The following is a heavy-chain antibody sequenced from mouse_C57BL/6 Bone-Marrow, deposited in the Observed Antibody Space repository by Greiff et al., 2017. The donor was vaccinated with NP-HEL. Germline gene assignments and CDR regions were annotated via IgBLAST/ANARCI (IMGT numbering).Heavy chain of an antibody. D-gene: IGHD2-2*01. J-gene: IGHJ4*01. V-gene: IGHV1-82*01. CDR1: GYAFSSSW. CDR2: IYPGDGDT. CDR3: AIPYGSYYAMDY. Sequence: QVHVKQSGPELVKPGASVKISCKASGYAFSSSWMNWVKQRPGKGLEWIGRIYPGDGDTNYNGKFKGKATLTADKSSSTAYMQLSSLTSEDSAVYFCAIPYGSYYAMDYWGQGTSVTVSS.